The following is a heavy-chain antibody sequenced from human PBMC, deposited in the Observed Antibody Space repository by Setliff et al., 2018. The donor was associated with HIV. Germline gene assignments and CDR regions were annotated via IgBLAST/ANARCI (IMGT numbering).Heavy chain of an antibody. J-gene: IGHJ4*02. CDR1: GGSMSSYC. CDR3: ARGRDGYSLGNFDF. CDR2: IYSTGTT. D-gene: IGHD2-21*02. V-gene: IGHV4-4*07. Sequence: ETLSLTCSVSGGSMSSYCWTWIRQSAGKGLEWIGHIYSTGTTNYNSSLKSRLTMSIDTSKNQFSLGLRSLTAADTAVYYCARGRDGYSLGNFDFWGQGTLVTVSS.